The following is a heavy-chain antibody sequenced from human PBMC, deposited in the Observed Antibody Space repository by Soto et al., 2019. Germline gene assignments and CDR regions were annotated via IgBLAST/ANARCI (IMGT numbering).Heavy chain of an antibody. CDR1: GFTFSSYG. Sequence: GGSLRLSCAASGFTFSSYGMHWVRQAPGKGLEWVAVISYDGSNKYYADSVKGRFTISRDNSKNTLYLQMNSLRAEDTAVYYCAKDRRDCSSTSCYPIDPWGQGTLVTVSS. CDR3: AKDRRDCSSTSCYPIDP. J-gene: IGHJ5*02. CDR2: ISYDGSNK. V-gene: IGHV3-30*18. D-gene: IGHD2-2*01.